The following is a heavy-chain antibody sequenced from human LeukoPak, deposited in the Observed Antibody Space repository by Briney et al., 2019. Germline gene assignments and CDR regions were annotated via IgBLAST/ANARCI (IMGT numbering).Heavy chain of an antibody. Sequence: PGRSLRLSCAASGFTFSSYAMHWVRQAPRKGLEWVEVISYDGSNKYYADSVKGRFTISRDNSKNTLYLQMNSLRAEDTAVYYCAREQSSCPYCYGMDVRGQGTTVTVSS. V-gene: IGHV3-30-3*01. D-gene: IGHD2-2*01. CDR3: AREQSSCPYCYGMDV. CDR1: GFTFSSYA. J-gene: IGHJ6*02. CDR2: ISYDGSNK.